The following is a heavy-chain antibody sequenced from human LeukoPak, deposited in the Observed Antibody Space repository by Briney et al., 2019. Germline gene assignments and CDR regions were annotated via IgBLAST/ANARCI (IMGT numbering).Heavy chain of an antibody. CDR1: GFTFSSYA. CDR3: AKDLDSSGLDRADY. J-gene: IGHJ4*02. Sequence: PGGSLTLSCAAPGFTFSSYAMTWVRQPPGKGLEWVSAINDRGDHTYYTDSVRGRFTISRDHSKSTLHLQMNSLRAEDTAVYYCAKDLDSSGLDRADYWGQGTLVTVSS. D-gene: IGHD6-19*01. CDR2: INDRGDHT. V-gene: IGHV3-23*01.